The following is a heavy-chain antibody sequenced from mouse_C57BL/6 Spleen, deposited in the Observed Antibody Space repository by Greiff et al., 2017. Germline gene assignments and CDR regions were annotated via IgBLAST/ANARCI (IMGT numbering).Heavy chain of an antibody. CDR2: IYPGDGDT. CDR1: GYAFSSYW. J-gene: IGHJ4*01. CDR3: ARSPQYYGSSYDAMDY. V-gene: IGHV1-80*01. Sequence: QVQLKQSGAELVKPGASVKISCKASGYAFSSYWMNWVKQRPGTGLEWIGQIYPGDGDTNYNGKFKGKATLTADKSSSTAYMQLSSLTSEDSAVYFCARSPQYYGSSYDAMDYWGQGTSVTVSS. D-gene: IGHD1-1*01.